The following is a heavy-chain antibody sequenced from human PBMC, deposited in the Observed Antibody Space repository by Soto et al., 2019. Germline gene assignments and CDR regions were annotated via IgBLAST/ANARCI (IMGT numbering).Heavy chain of an antibody. CDR1: GGTFSSYA. V-gene: IGHV1-69*04. J-gene: IGHJ3*02. D-gene: IGHD6-6*01. CDR3: ASHVKSPSIAARIGIYAFDI. CDR2: IIPILGIA. Sequence: ASVKVSCKASGGTFSSYASSWVRQAPGQGLEWMGRIIPILGIANYAQKFQGRVTITADKSTSTAYMELSSLRSEDTAVYYCASHVKSPSIAARIGIYAFDIWGQGTMVTVSS.